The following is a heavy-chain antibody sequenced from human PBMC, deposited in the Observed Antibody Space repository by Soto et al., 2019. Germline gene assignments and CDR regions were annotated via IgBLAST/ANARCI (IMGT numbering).Heavy chain of an antibody. CDR3: ARLGDSAGNHAYWFDP. V-gene: IGHV4-28*01. CDR2: IYYSGNT. CDR1: GYSISNTNW. J-gene: IGHJ5*02. D-gene: IGHD3-16*01. Sequence: QVQLQESGPGLVKPSDTLSLTCAVSGYSISNTNWLGWIRQPPGKGLEWIGYIYYSGNTYYNPSLKSRVTMSVDTSKNQFSLKLSSVTAVDTAVYYCARLGDSAGNHAYWFDPWGQGTLVTVSS.